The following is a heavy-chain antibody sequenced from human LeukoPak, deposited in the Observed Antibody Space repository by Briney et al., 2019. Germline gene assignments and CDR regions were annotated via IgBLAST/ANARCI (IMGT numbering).Heavy chain of an antibody. D-gene: IGHD5-18*01. Sequence: PSETLSLTCAVYGGSFSGYYWSWIRQPPGKGLEWTGEINHSGSTNYNPSLKSRVTISVDTSKNQFSLKLSSVTAADTAVYYCARGDTAMSDAFDIWGQGTMVTVSS. CDR2: INHSGST. CDR1: GGSFSGYY. V-gene: IGHV4-34*01. J-gene: IGHJ3*02. CDR3: ARGDTAMSDAFDI.